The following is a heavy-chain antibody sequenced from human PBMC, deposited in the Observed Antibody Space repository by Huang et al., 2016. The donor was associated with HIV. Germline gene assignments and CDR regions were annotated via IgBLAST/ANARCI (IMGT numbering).Heavy chain of an antibody. Sequence: QVQLQESGPGLVKPSETLSLTCSVSGGSISSYYWSWIRQPPGKGLEWIWYMYYSGSTNYNPSLKSRVTISVDTSKNQFSLKLSSVTAADTAVYYCARSHSIHWGFNWFDPWGQGTLVTVSS. CDR3: ARSHSIHWGFNWFDP. CDR1: GGSISSYY. D-gene: IGHD7-27*01. CDR2: MYYSGST. J-gene: IGHJ5*02. V-gene: IGHV4-59*01.